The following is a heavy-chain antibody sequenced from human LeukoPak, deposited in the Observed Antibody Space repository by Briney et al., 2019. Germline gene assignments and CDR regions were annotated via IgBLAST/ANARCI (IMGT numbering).Heavy chain of an antibody. CDR3: ARGSDRYYDFWSGYPYYYGMDV. V-gene: IGHV4-31*03. CDR1: GGSISSGGYY. Sequence: PSETLSLTCTVSGGSISSGGYYWSRIRQHPGKGLEWIGYIYYSGSTYYNPSLKSRVTISVDTSKNQFSLKLSSVTAADTAVYYCARGSDRYYDFWSGYPYYYGMDVWGQGTTVTVSS. J-gene: IGHJ6*02. CDR2: IYYSGST. D-gene: IGHD3-3*01.